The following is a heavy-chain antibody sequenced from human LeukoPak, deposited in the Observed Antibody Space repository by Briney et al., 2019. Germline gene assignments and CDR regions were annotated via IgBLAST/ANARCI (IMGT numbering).Heavy chain of an antibody. J-gene: IGHJ4*02. V-gene: IGHV1-18*01. CDR1: GYTFLNFG. Sequence: ASVKVSCKASGYTFLNFGLNWVRQAPGQGLEWMGWISAHNDNGNYARKFQGRVTMTTDTSTSTAYMELRSLTSDDTAVYYCAREGGFNPYYFDFWGQGTLVTVSS. D-gene: IGHD2-15*01. CDR3: AREGGFNPYYFDF. CDR2: ISAHNDNG.